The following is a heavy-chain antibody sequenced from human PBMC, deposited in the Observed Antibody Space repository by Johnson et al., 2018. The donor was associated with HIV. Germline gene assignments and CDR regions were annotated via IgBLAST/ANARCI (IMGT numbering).Heavy chain of an antibody. J-gene: IGHJ3*02. Sequence: QVTLVESWGGVVLPGGSLRLSCAASGFTFSSYAMHWVRQAPGKGLEWLAIISYDGGDTWYADSVKGRFTVSRDNYKDTLYRQRNSLRAEDTAVYYCARDGESHQLPLGDAFDIWGQGTMVTVSS. D-gene: IGHD1-1*01. CDR3: ARDGESHQLPLGDAFDI. V-gene: IGHV3-30-3*01. CDR2: ISYDGGDT. CDR1: GFTFSSYA.